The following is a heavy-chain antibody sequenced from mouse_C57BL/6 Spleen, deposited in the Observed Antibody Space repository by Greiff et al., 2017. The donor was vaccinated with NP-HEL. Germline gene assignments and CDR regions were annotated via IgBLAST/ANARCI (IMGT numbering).Heavy chain of an antibody. CDR3: AREYGSSYWNYFDY. D-gene: IGHD1-1*01. CDR1: GYTFTSYW. J-gene: IGHJ2*01. CDR2: IYPGSGST. V-gene: IGHV1-55*01. Sequence: QVQLQQPGAELVKPGASVKMSCKASGYTFTSYWITWVKQRPGQGLEWIGDIYPGSGSTNYNEKFKSKATLTVDTSSSTAYMQLSSLTSEDSAVYYCAREYGSSYWNYFDYWGQGTTLTVSS.